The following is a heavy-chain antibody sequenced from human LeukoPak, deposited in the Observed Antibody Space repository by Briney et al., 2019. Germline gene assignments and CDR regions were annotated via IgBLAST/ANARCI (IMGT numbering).Heavy chain of an antibody. CDR1: GFTFSSYW. CDR3: ARGQGPYGDYYFDY. V-gene: IGHV3-7*01. J-gene: IGHJ4*02. D-gene: IGHD4-17*01. CDR2: IKQDGSEK. Sequence: GGSLRLSCAASGFTFSSYWMSWVRQAPGKGLEWVANIKQDGSEKYYVDSVKGRFTISRDNAKNSPYLQMNSLRAEDTAVYYCARGQGPYGDYYFDYWGQGTLVTVSS.